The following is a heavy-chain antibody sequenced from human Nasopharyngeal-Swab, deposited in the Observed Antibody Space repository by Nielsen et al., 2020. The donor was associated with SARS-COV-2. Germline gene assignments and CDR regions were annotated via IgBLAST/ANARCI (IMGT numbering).Heavy chain of an antibody. CDR3: ARGFLQTGFDY. V-gene: IGHV6-1*01. D-gene: IGHD3-9*01. CDR2: TYYGSKWYN. CDR1: GDSVSSNNVG. J-gene: IGHJ4*02. Sequence: SQTLSLTCAFSGDSVSSNNVGWNWIRQSPSRGLEWLGRTYYGSKWYNHYAPSVKSRVTIKPDTSKNQFSLQMDSVTPEDSAVYYCARGFLQTGFDYWGQGTLVTVSS.